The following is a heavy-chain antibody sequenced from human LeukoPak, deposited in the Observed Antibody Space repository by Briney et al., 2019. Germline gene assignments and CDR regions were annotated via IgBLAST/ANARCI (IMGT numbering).Heavy chain of an antibody. Sequence: PGGPRRPPWPVSGFTIKTMPRNWVRQAQGKVLEWVSTISASTDSTYYTDSVKGRFTISRDNFRNMLHLEMNSLRAEDTAVYYCAKGGAVPWTGLDYWGQGTLVTVSS. CDR1: GFTIKTMP. CDR2: ISASTDST. J-gene: IGHJ4*02. CDR3: AKGGAVPWTGLDY. V-gene: IGHV3-23*01. D-gene: IGHD6-19*01.